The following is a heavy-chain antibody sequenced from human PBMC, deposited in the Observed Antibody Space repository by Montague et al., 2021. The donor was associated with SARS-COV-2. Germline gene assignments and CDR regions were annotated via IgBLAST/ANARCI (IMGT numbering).Heavy chain of an antibody. V-gene: IGHV3-30*04. J-gene: IGHJ3*02. CDR3: ARDDPYSSGWFDAFDI. CDR2: ISYDGSNK. CDR1: GFTFSSYA. Sequence: SLRLSCAASGFTFSSYAMHWVRQAPGKGLEWAAVISYDGSNKYYADSVKGRFTISRDNSKNTLYLQMNSLRAEDTAVYYCARDDPYSSGWFDAFDIWGQGTMVTVSS. D-gene: IGHD6-19*01.